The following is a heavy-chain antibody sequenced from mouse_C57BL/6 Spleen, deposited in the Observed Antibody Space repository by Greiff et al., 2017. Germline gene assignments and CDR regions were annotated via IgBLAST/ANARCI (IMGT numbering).Heavy chain of an antibody. V-gene: IGHV3-6*01. CDR3: ARGHYTSWFAY. CDR2: ISYDGSN. Sequence: EVQLQESGPGLVKPSQSLSLTCSVTGYSITSGYYWNWIRQFPGNKLEWMGYISYDGSNNYNPSLKNRISITRDTSKNQFFLKLNSVTTEDTATYDCARGHYTSWFAYWGQGTLVTVSA. J-gene: IGHJ3*01. D-gene: IGHD2-12*01. CDR1: GYSITSGYY.